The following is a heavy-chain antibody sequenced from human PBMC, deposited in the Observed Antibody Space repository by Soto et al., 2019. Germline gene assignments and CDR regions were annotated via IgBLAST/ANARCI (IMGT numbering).Heavy chain of an antibody. D-gene: IGHD6-13*01. V-gene: IGHV1-3*01. CDR2: INAGNGNT. CDR3: ARGGEVAAAGPRDYDYYYGMDV. CDR1: GYTFTSYA. Sequence: QVQLVQSGAEVKKPGASVKVSCKASGYTFTSYAMHWVRQAPGQRLEWMGWINAGNGNTKYSQKFQGRVTITRDTSASTAYMELSSLRSEDTAVYYCARGGEVAAAGPRDYDYYYGMDVWGQGTTVTVSS. J-gene: IGHJ6*02.